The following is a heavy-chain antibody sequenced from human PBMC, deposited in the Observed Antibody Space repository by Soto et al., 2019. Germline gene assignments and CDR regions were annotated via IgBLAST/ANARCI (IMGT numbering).Heavy chain of an antibody. V-gene: IGHV3-48*02. D-gene: IGHD6-19*01. CDR1: GFTLSSYS. CDR2: ISGSGGTI. J-gene: IGHJ4*02. CDR3: ARETGLSSSGWSYYFDF. Sequence: EVQLVESGGGMVQPGGSLRLSCAASGFTLSSYSMHWVRQAPGKGLEWVSYISGSGGTIYYADSVKGRFTISRDNSKNSLSVQMNSLRDQDTAVYFCARETGLSSSGWSYYFDFWGQGTRVNVSS.